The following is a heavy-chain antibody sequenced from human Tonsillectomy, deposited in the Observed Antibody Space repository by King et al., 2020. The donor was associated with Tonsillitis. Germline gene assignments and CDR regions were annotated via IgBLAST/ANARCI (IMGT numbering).Heavy chain of an antibody. J-gene: IGHJ4*02. CDR1: GFTFSGSA. CDR3: AERGNSAEFDY. V-gene: IGHV3-73*01. Sequence: VQLVESGGGLVQPGGSLKLSCAASGFTFSGSAMHWVRQTSGKGLEWVGRIRTKANTYATAYAASVKGRFTISRDDSNNTAYLQMNSLKTEDTALYYCAERGNSAEFDYWGQGTLVTVSS. CDR2: IRTKANTYAT. D-gene: IGHD1-1*01.